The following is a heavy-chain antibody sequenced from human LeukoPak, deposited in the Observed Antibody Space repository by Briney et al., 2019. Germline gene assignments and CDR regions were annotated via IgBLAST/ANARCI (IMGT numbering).Heavy chain of an antibody. V-gene: IGHV1-3*01. D-gene: IGHD6-19*01. Sequence: GASVKVSCKASGYTFTSYAMHWVRQAPGQRLEWMGWINAGNGNTKYSQKFQGRVTITRDTSASTAYMELSSPRSEDTAVYYCARDGGSSSGWFYWGQGTLVTVSS. CDR2: INAGNGNT. CDR1: GYTFTSYA. CDR3: ARDGGSSSGWFY. J-gene: IGHJ4*02.